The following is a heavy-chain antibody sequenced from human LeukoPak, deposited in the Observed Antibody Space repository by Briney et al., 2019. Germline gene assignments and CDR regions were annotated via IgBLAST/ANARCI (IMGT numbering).Heavy chain of an antibody. CDR3: ASSSYYDYVWGSSAFDI. J-gene: IGHJ3*02. D-gene: IGHD3-16*01. Sequence: GGSLRLSCAASGFTFSDYYMSWIRQAPGKGLEWVSYISSSGSTIYYADSVKGRFTISRDNAKNSLYLQMNSLRAEDTAVYYCASSSYYDYVWGSSAFDIWGQGTMVTVSS. CDR1: GFTFSDYY. V-gene: IGHV3-11*04. CDR2: ISSSGSTI.